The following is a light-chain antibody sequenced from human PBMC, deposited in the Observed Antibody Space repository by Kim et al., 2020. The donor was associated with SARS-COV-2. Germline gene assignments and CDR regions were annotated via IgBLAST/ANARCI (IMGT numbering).Light chain of an antibody. CDR2: QDS. J-gene: IGLJ2*01. Sequence: VSPGQTARITCSGDKLGDKYACWYQQKPGQSPVLVIYQDSKRPSGIPERFSGSNSGNTATLTISGTQAMDEADYYCQAWDTGTHVVFGGGTQLTVL. CDR3: QAWDTGTHVV. CDR1: KLGDKY. V-gene: IGLV3-1*01.